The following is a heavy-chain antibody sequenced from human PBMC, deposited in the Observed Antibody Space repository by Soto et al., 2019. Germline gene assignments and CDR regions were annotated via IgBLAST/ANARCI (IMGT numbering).Heavy chain of an antibody. V-gene: IGHV4-59*01. CDR1: GGSISSYY. CDR3: ARVNSNGTKGGGMDV. CDR2: IYYSGST. J-gene: IGHJ6*02. D-gene: IGHD3-22*01. Sequence: LSLTCTVSGGSISSYYWSWIRQPPGKGLEWIGYIYYSGSTNYNPSLKSRVTISVDTSKNQFSLKLSSVTAADTAVYYCARVNSNGTKGGGMDVWGQGTPVTVSS.